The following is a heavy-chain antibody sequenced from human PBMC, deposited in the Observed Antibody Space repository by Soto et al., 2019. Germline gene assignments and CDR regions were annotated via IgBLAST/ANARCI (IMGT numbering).Heavy chain of an antibody. Sequence: HPGGSLRLSCVASGFSFSNYNMNWVRQAPGKGLEWVSYITDSSDTVHYADSVRGRFTISRDNAESSLYLQMNILRDEDTAVYFCARDFGHGYYLDYWGRGTLVTVSS. D-gene: IGHD3-3*01. CDR2: ITDSSDTV. CDR3: ARDFGHGYYLDY. J-gene: IGHJ4*02. V-gene: IGHV3-48*02. CDR1: GFSFSNYN.